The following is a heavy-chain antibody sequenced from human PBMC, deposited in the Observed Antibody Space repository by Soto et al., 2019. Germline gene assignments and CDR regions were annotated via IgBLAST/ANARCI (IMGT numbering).Heavy chain of an antibody. D-gene: IGHD2-2*01. CDR3: ATLPAAMYFYGSDV. CDR2: ILHSGST. J-gene: IGHJ6*02. Sequence: TLSDTWCVADGCSSIRTSYWACVRQTPGKGLEWLGSILHSGSTYYTPSLKSRLTLSVDTSEDQFSLNLSSVTATDTGVYYCATLPAAMYFYGSDVWGPGTTVTVSS. V-gene: IGHV4-39*01. CDR1: DGCSSIRTSY.